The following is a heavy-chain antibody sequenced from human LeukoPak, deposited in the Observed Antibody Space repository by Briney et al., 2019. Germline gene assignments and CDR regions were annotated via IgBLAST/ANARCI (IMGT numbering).Heavy chain of an antibody. V-gene: IGHV3-74*01. CDR3: AKGGATVIDY. D-gene: IGHD4-17*01. CDR2: INSDGSST. J-gene: IGHJ4*02. Sequence: PGGSLRLSRAASGFTFSNYWMHWVRQAPGKGLVRVSRINSDGSSTTSADSVKGRFTISRDNAKNTLYLQMNSLRAEDTAVYYCAKGGATVIDYWGQGTLVTVSS. CDR1: GFTFSNYW.